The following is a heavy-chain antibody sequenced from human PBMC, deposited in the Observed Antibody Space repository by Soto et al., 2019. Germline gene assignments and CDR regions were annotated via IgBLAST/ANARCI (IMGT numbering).Heavy chain of an antibody. J-gene: IGHJ4*02. Sequence: EVQLVESGGGLVKPGGSLRLSCAASGFTFSSYSMNWVRQAPGKGLEWVSSISSSSSYIYYVDSVKGRFTISRDNAKNSLYLQMNRVRAEDTAVYYCARGGDSGGYSSSDYWGQGTLVTVSS. D-gene: IGHD3-22*01. CDR1: GFTFSSYS. CDR2: ISSSSSYI. V-gene: IGHV3-21*01. CDR3: ARGGDSGGYSSSDY.